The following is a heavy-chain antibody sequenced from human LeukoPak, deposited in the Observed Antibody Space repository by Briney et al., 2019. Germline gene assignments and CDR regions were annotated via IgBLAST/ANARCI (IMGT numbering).Heavy chain of an antibody. J-gene: IGHJ3*02. Sequence: ASVNVSCKASGNTFTSSYLHWVRQAAGQGLAWMGIINPSGHSTSYAQKFQGRVTMTRDTSTSTVYMELSSLRSEDAAVYYCARNQGPLRGAFDIWGQGAMVTVSS. CDR3: ARNQGPLRGAFDI. V-gene: IGHV1-46*03. CDR1: GNTFTSSY. CDR2: INPSGHST. D-gene: IGHD1-14*01.